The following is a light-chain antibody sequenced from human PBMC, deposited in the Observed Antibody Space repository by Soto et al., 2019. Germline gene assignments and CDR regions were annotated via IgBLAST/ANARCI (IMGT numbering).Light chain of an antibody. J-gene: IGKJ2*01. CDR3: QQYGGSPLYT. CDR2: GAS. V-gene: IGKV3-20*01. CDR1: QSVRSSY. Sequence: EIVLTQSPGTLSLSPGERATLSCRASQSVRSSYLAWYQQKPGQAPRLLIYGASSRATGIPDRFSGSGSGTEFTLTISRLEPEDFAVYYCQQYGGSPLYTFGQGTKLEIK.